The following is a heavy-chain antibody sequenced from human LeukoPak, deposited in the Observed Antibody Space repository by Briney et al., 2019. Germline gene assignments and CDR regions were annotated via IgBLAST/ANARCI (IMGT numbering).Heavy chain of an antibody. V-gene: IGHV1-46*01. Sequence: ASVKVSCKASGYTFTSYYMHWVRQAPGQGLEWMGTINPSGGSTSYAQKFQGRVTMTRDTSTSTVYMELSSLRSEDTAVYYCARDQGGYYYYMDVWGKGTTVTVSS. J-gene: IGHJ6*03. D-gene: IGHD2-15*01. CDR3: ARDQGGYYYYMDV. CDR1: GYTFTSYY. CDR2: INPSGGST.